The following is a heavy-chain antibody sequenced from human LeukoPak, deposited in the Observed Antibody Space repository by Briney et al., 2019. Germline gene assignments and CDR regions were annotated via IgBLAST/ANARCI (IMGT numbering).Heavy chain of an antibody. J-gene: IGHJ6*03. V-gene: IGHV3-11*04. CDR3: ARGLQYYYYYMDV. Sequence: GGSLRLSCAASGFTFSDYYMSWIRQAPGKGLEWVSYISSNGSNIYYADSVKGRFTISRDNAKNSLYLQMNSLRAEDTAVYYCARGLQYYYYYMDVWGKGTTVTVSS. D-gene: IGHD5-24*01. CDR1: GFTFSDYY. CDR2: ISSNGSNI.